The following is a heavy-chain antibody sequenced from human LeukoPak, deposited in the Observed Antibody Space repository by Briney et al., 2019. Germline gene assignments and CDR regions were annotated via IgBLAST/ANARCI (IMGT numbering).Heavy chain of an antibody. V-gene: IGHV3-48*01. D-gene: IGHD3-22*01. Sequence: PGGSLRLSCAASGFTFSSYSMNWVRQAPGKGLEWVSYISSSSSTIYYADSVKGRFTISRDNAKNSLYLQMNSLRAEDTAVYYCARNIVVDRGRLDYWGQGTLVTVSS. CDR1: GFTFSSYS. CDR2: ISSSSSTI. J-gene: IGHJ4*02. CDR3: ARNIVVDRGRLDY.